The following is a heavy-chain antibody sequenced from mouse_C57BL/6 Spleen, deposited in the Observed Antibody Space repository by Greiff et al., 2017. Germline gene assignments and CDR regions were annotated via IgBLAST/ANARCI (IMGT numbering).Heavy chain of an antibody. CDR2: ISTGGGST. V-gene: IGHV5-12*01. CDR3: ASPYYSNYDWFAY. D-gene: IGHD2-5*01. J-gene: IGHJ3*01. Sequence: EVHLVESGGGLVQPGGSLKLSCAASGFTFSDYYMHWVRQTPEKRLEWVAYISTGGGSTYYPDTVKGRCTITRDNAKNTLYLQMSRLKSEDTAMYYCASPYYSNYDWFAYWGQGTLVTVSA. CDR1: GFTFSDYY.